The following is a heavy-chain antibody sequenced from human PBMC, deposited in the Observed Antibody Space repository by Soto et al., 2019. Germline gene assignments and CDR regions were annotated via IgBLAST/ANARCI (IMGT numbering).Heavy chain of an antibody. J-gene: IGHJ4*02. Sequence: QAQLVESGGGVVQPGRSLRLSCAASGFTFSSYGMHWVRQAPGTGLEWVAVISYDGGLQHYADSVKGRFTISRDNSKTMVLLEMKSLRAEDTAVYYCVSDRRYGNASVPYSWGQGTLVSVSS. CDR1: GFTFSSYG. V-gene: IGHV3-30*03. CDR2: ISYDGGLQ. D-gene: IGHD5-18*01. CDR3: VSDRRYGNASVPYS.